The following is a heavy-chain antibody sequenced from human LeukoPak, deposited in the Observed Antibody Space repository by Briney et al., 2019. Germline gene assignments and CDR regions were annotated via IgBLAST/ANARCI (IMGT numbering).Heavy chain of an antibody. CDR3: ARGQRYCTNGVCHYYYYYYMDV. D-gene: IGHD2-8*01. V-gene: IGHV4-34*01. Sequence: SETLSLTCAVYGESFSGYYWTWVRQPPGKGLEWIGDINHSGRTTYNPSLKSRVTISVDTSKNQFSLKLSSVTAADTAVYYCARGQRYCTNGVCHYYYYYYMDVWGKGTTVTVSS. CDR1: GESFSGYY. J-gene: IGHJ6*03. CDR2: INHSGRT.